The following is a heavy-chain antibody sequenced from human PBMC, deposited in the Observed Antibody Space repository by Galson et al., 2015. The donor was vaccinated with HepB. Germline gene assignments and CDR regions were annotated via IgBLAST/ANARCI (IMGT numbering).Heavy chain of an antibody. D-gene: IGHD6-19*01. Sequence: SLRLSCAASGFTFSSYGMHWVRQAPGKGLEWVAVIWYDGSNKYYADSVKGRFTISRDNSKNTLYLQMNSLRAEDTAVYYCARDGAGSHRRPKPFDYWGQGTLVTVSS. CDR2: IWYDGSNK. V-gene: IGHV3-33*08. CDR1: GFTFSSYG. CDR3: ARDGAGSHRRPKPFDY. J-gene: IGHJ4*02.